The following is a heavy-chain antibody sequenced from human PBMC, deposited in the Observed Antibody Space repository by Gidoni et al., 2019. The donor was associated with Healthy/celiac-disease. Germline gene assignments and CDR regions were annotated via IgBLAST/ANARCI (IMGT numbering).Heavy chain of an antibody. J-gene: IGHJ6*02. CDR1: GFTFTSYA. D-gene: IGHD3-3*01. CDR2: ISNEGSKK. Sequence: QVQLVESGGAVVQPGRSLRLSCAASGFTFTSYAMHWVRQAPGKGLEWVAVISNEGSKKDYADSVKGRFTISRDNSKNTLYLQMNSLRAEDTAVYYWARDPGFWSAPYYYYGMDVWGQGTTVTVSS. V-gene: IGHV3-30-3*01. CDR3: ARDPGFWSAPYYYYGMDV.